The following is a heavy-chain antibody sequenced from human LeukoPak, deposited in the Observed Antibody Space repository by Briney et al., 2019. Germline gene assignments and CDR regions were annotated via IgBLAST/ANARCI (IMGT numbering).Heavy chain of an antibody. CDR2: LYPGDSDT. CDR1: GYSFTRYW. CDR3: ARNKGRHRSLDY. D-gene: IGHD1-26*01. V-gene: IGHV5-51*01. Sequence: GASLKISCKGSGYSFTRYWIGWVRQLPGKGLEWMGILYPGDSDTRYRPSFQGQVTISADKSISTAYLQWSSLKASDTAMYYCARNKGRHRSLDYWGQGTLVTVSS. J-gene: IGHJ4*02.